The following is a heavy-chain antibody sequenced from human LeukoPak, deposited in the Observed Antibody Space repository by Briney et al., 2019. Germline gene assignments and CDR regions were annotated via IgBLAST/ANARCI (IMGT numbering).Heavy chain of an antibody. V-gene: IGHV3-21*01. CDR2: ISSSSSYI. J-gene: IGHJ3*02. CDR3: ARVRAYYYGSGSYGGDAFDI. CDR1: GFTFNNAW. Sequence: GGSLRLSCAASGFTFNNAWMSWVRQAPGKGLEWVSSISSSSSYIYYADSVKGRFTISRDNAKNSLYLQMNSLRAEDTAVYYCARVRAYYYGSGSYGGDAFDIWGQGTMVTVSS. D-gene: IGHD3-10*01.